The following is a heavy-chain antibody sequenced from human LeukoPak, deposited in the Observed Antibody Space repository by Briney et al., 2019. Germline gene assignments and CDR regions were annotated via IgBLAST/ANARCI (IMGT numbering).Heavy chain of an antibody. CDR3: AREGRGGDLSY. CDR1: GYTFTSYY. CDR2: INPSGGST. V-gene: IGHV1-46*01. D-gene: IGHD2-21*02. Sequence: ASVKVSCKASGYTFTSYYMHWVRQAPGQGLEWMGIINPSGGSTSYAQKFQGRVTMTRDTSTSTVYMELGSLRSEDTTVYYCAREGRGGDLSYWGQGTLVTVSS. J-gene: IGHJ4*02.